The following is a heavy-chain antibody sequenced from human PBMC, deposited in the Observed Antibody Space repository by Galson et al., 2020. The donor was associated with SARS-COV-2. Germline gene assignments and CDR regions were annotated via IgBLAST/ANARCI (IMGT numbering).Heavy chain of an antibody. CDR2: IYYSGST. CDR1: GGSISSSSYY. CDR3: AREGSNSWSNYFDY. J-gene: IGHJ4*02. Sequence: SQTLSLTCTVSGGSISSSSYYWGWIRQPPGKGLEWIGSIYYSGSTYYNPSLKSRVTISVDTSKNQFSLKLSSVTAADTAVYYCAREGSNSWSNYFDYWGQGTLVTVSS. V-gene: IGHV4-39*07. D-gene: IGHD6-13*01.